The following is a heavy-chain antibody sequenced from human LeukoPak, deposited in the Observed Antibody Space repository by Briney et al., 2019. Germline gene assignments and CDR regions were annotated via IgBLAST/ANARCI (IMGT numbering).Heavy chain of an antibody. CDR3: AKDIYHYYDSSGYYDY. CDR2: ISWNSGSI. J-gene: IGHJ4*02. V-gene: IGHV3-9*03. Sequence: GGSLRLSCAASGFTFDDYAMHWVRQAAGKGLEWVSGISWNSGSIGYADSVKGRFTISRDNAKNSLYLQMNSLRAEDMALYYCAKDIYHYYDSSGYYDYWGQGTLVTVSS. D-gene: IGHD3-22*01. CDR1: GFTFDDYA.